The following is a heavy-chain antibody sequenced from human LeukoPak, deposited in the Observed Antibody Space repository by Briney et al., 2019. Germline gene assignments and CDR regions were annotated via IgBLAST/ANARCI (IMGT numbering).Heavy chain of an antibody. J-gene: IGHJ3*02. D-gene: IGHD3-3*01. V-gene: IGHV4-59*08. CDR3: ARHRHDFWSGYPGAFDI. CDR1: GGSMSSYY. CDR2: IYSSGST. Sequence: PSETLSLTCTVSGGSMSSYYWSWLRQPPGKGLEWIGYIYSSGSTNHNPSLKSRGAISLDTSKNQFSLKLSFVTVSDTAMYYCARHRHDFWSGYPGAFDIWGQGTMVTVSS.